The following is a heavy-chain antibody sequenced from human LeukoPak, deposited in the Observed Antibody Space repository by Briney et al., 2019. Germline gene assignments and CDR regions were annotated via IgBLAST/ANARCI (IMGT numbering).Heavy chain of an antibody. V-gene: IGHV3-7*01. Sequence: GGSLRLSCAASGIIITSYWMRWVRQTPGKGLEWVANIKQDGSEKNYVDSVKGRFTIFRDNARNSLYLQMNSLRAEDTAVYYCASHSYGYNHWGQGTLVIVSS. CDR2: IKQDGSEK. CDR1: GIIITSYW. J-gene: IGHJ5*02. CDR3: ASHSYGYNH. D-gene: IGHD3-16*01.